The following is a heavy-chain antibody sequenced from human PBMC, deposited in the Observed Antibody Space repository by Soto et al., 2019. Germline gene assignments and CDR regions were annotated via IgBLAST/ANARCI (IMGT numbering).Heavy chain of an antibody. Sequence: QVQLVESGGGVVQPGRSLRLSCAASGFTFSSYGMHWVRQAPGKGLEWVAVIWYDGSNKYYADSVKGRFTISRDNSKNTLYLQMNSLRAEDTAVYYCASEREEATGDYWGQGTLVTVSS. CDR3: ASEREEATGDY. V-gene: IGHV3-33*01. D-gene: IGHD5-12*01. J-gene: IGHJ4*02. CDR2: IWYDGSNK. CDR1: GFTFSSYG.